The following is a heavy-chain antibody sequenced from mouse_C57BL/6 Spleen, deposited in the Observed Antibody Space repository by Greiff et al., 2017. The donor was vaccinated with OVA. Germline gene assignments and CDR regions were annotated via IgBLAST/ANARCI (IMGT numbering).Heavy chain of an antibody. J-gene: IGHJ1*03. CDR1: GFTFSSYG. D-gene: IGHD1-1*01. CDR2: ISSGGSYT. V-gene: IGHV5-6*02. Sequence: EVMLVESGGDLVKPGGSLKLSCAASGFTFSSYGMSWVRQTPDKRLEWVATISSGGSYTYYPDSVKGRFTISRDNAKNTLYLQMSSLKSEDTAMFYCASFTTGVAKDWYFDVWGTGTTVTVSS. CDR3: ASFTTGVAKDWYFDV.